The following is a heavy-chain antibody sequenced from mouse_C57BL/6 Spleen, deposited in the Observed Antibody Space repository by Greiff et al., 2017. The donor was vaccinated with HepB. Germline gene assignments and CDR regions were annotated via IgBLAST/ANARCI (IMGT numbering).Heavy chain of an antibody. CDR2: IYPGSGSI. J-gene: IGHJ3*01. D-gene: IGHD2-3*01. CDR1: GYTFTEYT. Sequence: QVQLQQSGAELVKPGASVKLSCKASGYTFTEYTIHWVKQRPGQGLEWIGWIYPGSGSIKYNEKFKDKATLTADKSSSTVYMELSRVTSEDSAVYVGARCEDFYEDWFAYWGQGTLVTVSA. V-gene: IGHV1-62-2*01. CDR3: ARCEDFYEDWFAY.